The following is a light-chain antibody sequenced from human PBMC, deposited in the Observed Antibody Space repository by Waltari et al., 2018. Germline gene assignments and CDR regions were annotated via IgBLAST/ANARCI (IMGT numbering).Light chain of an antibody. CDR1: QGISSY. CDR2: AAS. J-gene: IGKJ5*01. CDR3: QQLNSYPIT. V-gene: IGKV1-9*01. Sequence: DIKLTQSPSFLSASVGDRVTITCRASQGISSYLAWYQQKPGKAPKLLIYAASTLQSAVPSRFSGSGSGTEFTLTISSLQSEDFATYYCQQLNSYPITFGQGTRLEIK.